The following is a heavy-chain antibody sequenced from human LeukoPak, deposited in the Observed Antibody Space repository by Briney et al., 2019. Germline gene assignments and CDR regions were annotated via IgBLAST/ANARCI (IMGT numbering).Heavy chain of an antibody. CDR3: AKGPYCGGDCYFPDY. Sequence: PGGSLRLSCAASGFTFSSYGMHWVRQAPGKGLEWVAVISYDVSNKYYADSVKGRFTISRDNSKNTLYLQMNSLRAEDTAVYYCAKGPYCGGDCYFPDYWGQGTLVTVSS. CDR1: GFTFSSYG. CDR2: ISYDVSNK. V-gene: IGHV3-30*18. J-gene: IGHJ4*02. D-gene: IGHD2-21*02.